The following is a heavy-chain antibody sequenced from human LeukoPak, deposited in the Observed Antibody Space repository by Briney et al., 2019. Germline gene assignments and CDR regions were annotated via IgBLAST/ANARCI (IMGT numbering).Heavy chain of an antibody. CDR1: GYTFTSYA. J-gene: IGHJ4*02. CDR3: AREAWGPDYYDSSGLDY. CDR2: INAGNGNT. Sequence: ASVKVSCKASGYTFTSYAMHWVRQAPGQRLEWMGWINAGNGNTKYSQKFQGRVTITRDTSASTAYMELSSLRSEDTAVYYCAREAWGPDYYDSSGLDYWGQGTLVTVSS. V-gene: IGHV1-3*01. D-gene: IGHD3-22*01.